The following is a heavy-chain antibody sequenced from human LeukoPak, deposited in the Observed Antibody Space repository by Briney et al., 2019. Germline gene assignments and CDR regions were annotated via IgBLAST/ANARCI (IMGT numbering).Heavy chain of an antibody. Sequence: GASVKVSCKAAGYTSTRPDITWVRQATGKGLEWLGWMNPSDQTGYAQNFQGRLTFTRDISRNTAYMELSSLTPDDTAVYFCARYTIANGFDMWGQGTMVTVSS. D-gene: IGHD2-21*01. V-gene: IGHV1-8*01. CDR1: GYTSTRPD. J-gene: IGHJ3*02. CDR2: MNPSDQT. CDR3: ARYTIANGFDM.